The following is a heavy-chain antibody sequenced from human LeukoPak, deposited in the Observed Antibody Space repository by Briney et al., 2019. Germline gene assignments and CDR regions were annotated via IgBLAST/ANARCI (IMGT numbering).Heavy chain of an antibody. V-gene: IGHV3-23*01. D-gene: IGHD6-13*01. CDR3: AKAEQLGTWYYFGMDV. CDR2: ISGSGDTT. J-gene: IGHJ6*02. CDR1: GFTFSNFA. Sequence: QPGGSLRLSCAASGFTFSNFAMSWVRQAPGKGLEWVSAISGSGDTTYYADSVKGRFTISRDNSKNTLYLQMNSLRAEDTAIYYCAKAEQLGTWYYFGMDVWGQGTTVTVSS.